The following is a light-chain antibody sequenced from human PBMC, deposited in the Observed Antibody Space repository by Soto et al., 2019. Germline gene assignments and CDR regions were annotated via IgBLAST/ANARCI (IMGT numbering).Light chain of an antibody. CDR2: EVS. Sequence: QSALTQPASASGSPGQSITISCTGTSGDVGGYNSVSWYQQHPGKAPKLMIYEVSNRPSGVSNRFSGSKSGNTASLTISGLQAEDEADYYCSSYTSSSTLVVFGGGTKLTVL. CDR3: SSYTSSSTLVV. V-gene: IGLV2-14*01. J-gene: IGLJ2*01. CDR1: SGDVGGYNS.